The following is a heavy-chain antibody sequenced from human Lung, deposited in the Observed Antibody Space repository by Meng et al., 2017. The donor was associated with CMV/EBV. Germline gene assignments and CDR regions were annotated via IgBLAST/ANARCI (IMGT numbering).Heavy chain of an antibody. D-gene: IGHD3-22*01. Sequence: SGGPFCSYVISWVQQARGQGLEWMGGLIPFFGAANYAQEFQGRVTITTDEFTTTAYMELSSLRSEDTAVYYCASSYYYDSSGYVYFDYWGQGTLVTVSS. J-gene: IGHJ4*02. CDR3: ASSYYYDSSGYVYFDY. V-gene: IGHV1-69*05. CDR1: GGPFCSYV. CDR2: LIPFFGAA.